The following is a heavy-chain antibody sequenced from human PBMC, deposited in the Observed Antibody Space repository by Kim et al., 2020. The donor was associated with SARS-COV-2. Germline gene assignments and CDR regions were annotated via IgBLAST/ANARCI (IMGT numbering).Heavy chain of an antibody. CDR1: GGSISSGGYY. Sequence: SETLSLTCTVSGGSISSGGYYCSWIRQHPGKGLEWIGYIYYSGSTYYNPSLKSRVTISVDKSKNKFSLKLSSVTAADTAVYYCAREERGYSYGYSDYFDYWGQGTLVTVSS. J-gene: IGHJ4*02. V-gene: IGHV4-31*03. D-gene: IGHD5-18*01. CDR2: IYYSGST. CDR3: AREERGYSYGYSDYFDY.